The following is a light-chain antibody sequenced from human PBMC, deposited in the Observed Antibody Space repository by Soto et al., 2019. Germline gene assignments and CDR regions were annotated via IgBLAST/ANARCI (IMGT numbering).Light chain of an antibody. CDR3: RSYTSSSTLRV. V-gene: IGLV2-14*01. CDR1: SSDVGGYNY. J-gene: IGLJ1*01. Sequence: QSALTQPASVSGSPGQSITISCTGTSSDVGGYNYVSWYQQHPGKAPKLMIYDVSNRPSGVSNRFSGSNSGNTASLTISGLQSEDEADYYCRSYTSSSTLRVFGTGTKLTVL. CDR2: DVS.